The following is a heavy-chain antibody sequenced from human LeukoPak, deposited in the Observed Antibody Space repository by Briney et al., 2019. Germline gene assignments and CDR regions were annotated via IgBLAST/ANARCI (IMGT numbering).Heavy chain of an antibody. CDR2: IGGRDGGT. CDR1: GFIFSNYA. D-gene: IGHD3-9*01. J-gene: IGHJ4*01. CDR3: AKWGDYDILTGYYDSDY. Sequence: GGSLRLSCAASGFIFSNYAMSWVRQAPGKGLEWVSAIGGRDGGTYYTDSVKGRFTISRDDPKNTLYLQMNTLRVEDTAVYYCAKWGDYDILTGYYDSDYWGRGTLVTVSS. V-gene: IGHV3-23*01.